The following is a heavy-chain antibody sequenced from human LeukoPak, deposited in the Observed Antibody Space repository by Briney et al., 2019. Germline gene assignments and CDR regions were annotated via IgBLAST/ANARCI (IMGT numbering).Heavy chain of an antibody. J-gene: IGHJ4*02. D-gene: IGHD5-24*01. CDR1: GGPFSGYY. CDR2: IYYSGST. CDR3: ASGDGYNSWRFDY. V-gene: IGHV4-59*08. Sequence: SETLSLTCAVYGGPFSGYYWSWIRQPPGKGLEWIGYIYYSGSTNYNPSLKSRVTISVDTSKNQFSLKLSSVTAADTAVYYCASGDGYNSWRFDYWGQGTLVTVSS.